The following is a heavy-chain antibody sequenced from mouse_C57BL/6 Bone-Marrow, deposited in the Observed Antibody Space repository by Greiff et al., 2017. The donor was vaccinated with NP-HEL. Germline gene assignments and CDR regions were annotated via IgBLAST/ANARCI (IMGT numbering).Heavy chain of an antibody. J-gene: IGHJ3*01. Sequence: VQRVESGAELVRPGASVKLSCKASGYTFTDYYINWVKQRPGQGLEWIARIYPGSGNTYYNEKFKGKATLTAEKSSSTAYMQLSSLTSEDSAVYFCARSLYGNYPAWFAYWGQGTLVTVSA. CDR1: GYTFTDYY. D-gene: IGHD2-1*01. V-gene: IGHV1-76*01. CDR3: ARSLYGNYPAWFAY. CDR2: IYPGSGNT.